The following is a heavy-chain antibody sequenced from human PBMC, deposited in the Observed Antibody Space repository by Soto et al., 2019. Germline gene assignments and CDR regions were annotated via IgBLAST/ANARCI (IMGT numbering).Heavy chain of an antibody. D-gene: IGHD4-17*01. CDR2: IRSIPDSDAT. CDR3: TRLNSETTVTTSYDYYGMDV. Sequence: PGGSLRLSGAASGFTFSGSALPWVRQASGKGLEWVGRIRSIPDSDATAYAASVKGRFTISRDDSKNTAYLQMNSLKTEDTAVYYCTRLNSETTVTTSYDYYGMDVWGQGTTVTVSS. J-gene: IGHJ6*02. V-gene: IGHV3-73*01. CDR1: GFTFSGSA.